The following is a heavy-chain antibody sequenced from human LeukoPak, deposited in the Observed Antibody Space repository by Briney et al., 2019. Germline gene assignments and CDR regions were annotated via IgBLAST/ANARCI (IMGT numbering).Heavy chain of an antibody. D-gene: IGHD3-22*01. Sequence: GGSLRLSCAASRFTFSSFVMHWVRQAPGKGLEWVALISYDGSNKYYADSVKGRFTISRDNSKNTLYLQMNSLGAEDTAVYYCARDRPMIIVAHAFDIWGQGTMVTVSS. CDR1: RFTFSSFV. V-gene: IGHV3-30*04. CDR2: ISYDGSNK. CDR3: ARDRPMIIVAHAFDI. J-gene: IGHJ3*02.